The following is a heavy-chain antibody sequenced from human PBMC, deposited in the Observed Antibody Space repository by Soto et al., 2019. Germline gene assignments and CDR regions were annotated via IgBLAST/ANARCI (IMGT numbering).Heavy chain of an antibody. CDR1: GGTFSSYA. V-gene: IGHV1-69*05. Sequence: SVKVSCKASGGTFSSYAISWVRQAPGQGLEWMGGIIPIFGTANYAQKFQGRVTMTRDTSTSTVYMELSSLRSEDTAVYYCASPSDGAGLDYWGQGTLVTVSS. D-gene: IGHD6-19*01. J-gene: IGHJ4*02. CDR2: IIPIFGTA. CDR3: ASPSDGAGLDY.